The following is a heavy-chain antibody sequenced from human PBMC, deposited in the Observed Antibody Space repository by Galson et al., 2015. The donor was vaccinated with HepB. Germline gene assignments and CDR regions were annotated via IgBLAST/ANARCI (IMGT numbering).Heavy chain of an antibody. Sequence: SLRLSCAASGFTFSNAWMNWVRQAPGKGLEWVGRIKSKTDGGTTDYAAPVKGRFTISRDDSKNTLYLQMNSLKTEDTAVYYCTTLFGGVIGADDYWGQGTLVTVSS. D-gene: IGHD3-16*02. CDR1: GFTFSNAW. J-gene: IGHJ4*02. CDR2: IKSKTDGGTT. CDR3: TTLFGGVIGADDY. V-gene: IGHV3-15*07.